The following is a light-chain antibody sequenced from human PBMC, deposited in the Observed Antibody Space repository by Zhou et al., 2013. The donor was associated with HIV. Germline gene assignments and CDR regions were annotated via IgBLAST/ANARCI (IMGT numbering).Light chain of an antibody. CDR3: QQRTNWPPIT. Sequence: DIQMTQSPSTLSASVGDRVTITCRASQSISSWLAWYQQKPGKAPKLLIYKASSLESGVPSRFSGSGSGTEFTLTISNLEPEDFAVYYCQQRTNWPPITFGQGTRLDIK. CDR2: KAS. J-gene: IGKJ5*01. CDR1: QSISSW. V-gene: IGKV1-5*03.